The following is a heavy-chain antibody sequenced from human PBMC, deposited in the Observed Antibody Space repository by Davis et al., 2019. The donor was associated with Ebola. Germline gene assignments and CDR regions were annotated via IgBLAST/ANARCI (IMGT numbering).Heavy chain of an antibody. CDR1: GGSISSSSYY. J-gene: IGHJ4*02. Sequence: MPSETLSLTCTVSGGSISSSSYYWGWIRQPPGKGLEWIGSIYYSGSTCYNASLKSRVTISVDTSMNQFSLKLSSVTAADTSVYFCARHTISGSYYRGPFDYWGQGTLVTVSS. D-gene: IGHD1-26*01. CDR3: ARHTISGSYYRGPFDY. CDR2: IYYSGST. V-gene: IGHV4-39*01.